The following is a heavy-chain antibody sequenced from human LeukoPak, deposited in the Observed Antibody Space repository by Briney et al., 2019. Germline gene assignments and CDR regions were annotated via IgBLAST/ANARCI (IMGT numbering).Heavy chain of an antibody. CDR2: IYSGGST. V-gene: IGHV3-53*01. CDR1: GFTVSSNY. CDR3: AKVHGGHIVVVTAFYFDY. D-gene: IGHD2-21*02. J-gene: IGHJ4*02. Sequence: GGSLRLSCAASGFTVSSNYMSWVRQAPGKGLEWVSVIYSGGSTYYADSVKGRFTISRHNSKNTLYLQMNSLRAEDTAVYYCAKVHGGHIVVVTAFYFDYWGQGTLVTVSS.